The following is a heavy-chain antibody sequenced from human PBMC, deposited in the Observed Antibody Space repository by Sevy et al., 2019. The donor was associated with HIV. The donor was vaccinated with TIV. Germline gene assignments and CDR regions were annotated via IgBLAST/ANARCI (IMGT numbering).Heavy chain of an antibody. Sequence: GGSLRLSCAASGFSLNSYWMSWVRQAPGKGLEWVANIKQDGSVKSYVDSVTGRFTIPRDKARNLLYLQMNSLRADDTALYYCVRAIAADGSFWGQGTLVTVSS. V-gene: IGHV3-7*01. J-gene: IGHJ4*02. D-gene: IGHD6-13*01. CDR3: VRAIAADGSF. CDR1: GFSLNSYW. CDR2: IKQDGSVK.